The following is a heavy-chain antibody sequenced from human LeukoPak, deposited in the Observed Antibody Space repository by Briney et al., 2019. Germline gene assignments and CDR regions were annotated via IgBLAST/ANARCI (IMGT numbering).Heavy chain of an antibody. CDR2: ISYDGSNK. Sequence: PGRSLRLSCAASGFTFSSYAMHWVRQAPGKGLEWVAVISYDGSNKYYADSVKGRFTISRGNSKNTLYLQMNSLRAEDTAVYYCARFPPITMVRGVIIKSSPDAFDIWGQGTMVTVSS. CDR3: ARFPPITMVRGVIIKSSPDAFDI. V-gene: IGHV3-30-3*01. J-gene: IGHJ3*02. D-gene: IGHD3-10*01. CDR1: GFTFSSYA.